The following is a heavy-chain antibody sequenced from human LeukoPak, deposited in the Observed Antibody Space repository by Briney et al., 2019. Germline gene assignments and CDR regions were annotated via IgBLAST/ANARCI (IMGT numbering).Heavy chain of an antibody. CDR3: ARGDYGGNPAFYDY. CDR1: GFAFSSYS. Sequence: LKLSYTASGFAFSSYSMDWVRQATWNGLDWVSSISSSSSYIYYADSVKGRFTISRDNAKNSLYLQMNSLRAEDTAVYYCARGDYGGNPAFYDYWGQGTLVTVSS. V-gene: IGHV3-21*01. J-gene: IGHJ4*02. D-gene: IGHD4-23*01. CDR2: ISSSSSYI.